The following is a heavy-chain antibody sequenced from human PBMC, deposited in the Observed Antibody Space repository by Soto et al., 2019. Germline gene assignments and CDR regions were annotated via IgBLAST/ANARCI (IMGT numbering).Heavy chain of an antibody. J-gene: IGHJ4*02. Sequence: VHLLESGGGLVQPGGSLKLSCATSGVGFSNYGMSWVRQAPGKGLEWVSGISASGDSTYCADPVKGRFTISGDNSKRTLYLQMNSLRAEDTAIYYCATDPRGPDYWGQGTQVTVS. CDR3: ATDPRGPDY. CDR2: ISASGDST. CDR1: GVGFSNYG. V-gene: IGHV3-23*01.